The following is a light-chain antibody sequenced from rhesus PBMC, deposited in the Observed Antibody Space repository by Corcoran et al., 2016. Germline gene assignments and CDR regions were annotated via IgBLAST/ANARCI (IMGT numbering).Light chain of an antibody. CDR3: LQYRSSPRT. CDR1: QCISNW. CDR2: KAS. J-gene: IGKJ1*01. V-gene: IGKV1-22*01. Sequence: DIQMTQSPSSLSASVGDTVTITCQPSQCISNWLAWYQQNPGKSPKLLVYKASSLQCGVPSRYSGSGSGTDFTLTIRSLQPEDFATYYCLQYRSSPRTFGQGTKVEIK.